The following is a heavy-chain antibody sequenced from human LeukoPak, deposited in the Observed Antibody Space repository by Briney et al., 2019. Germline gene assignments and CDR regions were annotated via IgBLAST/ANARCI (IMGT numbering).Heavy chain of an antibody. CDR2: ISGSGGST. CDR3: AKAGYCSGGSCYSYYYYYMDV. CDR1: GFTFSSDV. J-gene: IGHJ6*03. D-gene: IGHD2-15*01. Sequence: GGSLRLSCAASGFTFSSDVMSWVRQAPGKGLEWVSAISGSGGSTYYADSVKGRFTISRDNSKNTLYLQMNSLRAEDTAVYYCAKAGYCSGGSCYSYYYYYMDVWGKGTTVTVSS. V-gene: IGHV3-23*01.